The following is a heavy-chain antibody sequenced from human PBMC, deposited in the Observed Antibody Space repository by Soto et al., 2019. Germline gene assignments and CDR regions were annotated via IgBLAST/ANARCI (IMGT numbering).Heavy chain of an antibody. J-gene: IGHJ4*01. V-gene: IGHV3-48*01. Sequence: EVQLVESGGGLVQPGGSLRLSCAASGFTFSSYSMNWVRQAPGKGLEWVSYISSSSSTIYYADSVKGRFTISRDNAKNSLYLQMNSLRAEDTDGYYCARDLDYGDPFDYFAYWGQGTLVTVSS. CDR1: GFTFSSYS. CDR2: ISSSSSTI. CDR3: ARDLDYGDPFDYFAY. D-gene: IGHD4-17*01.